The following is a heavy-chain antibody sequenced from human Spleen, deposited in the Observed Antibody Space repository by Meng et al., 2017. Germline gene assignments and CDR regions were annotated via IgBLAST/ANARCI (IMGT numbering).Heavy chain of an antibody. V-gene: IGHV3-48*03. Sequence: GESLKISCAASGFTFSSYEMNWVRQAPGKGLEWVSYISSSGSTIYYADSVKGRFTISRDNAKNSLYLQMNSLRAEDTAMYYCAKDVGYNPAYYFDYWGQGTVVTVSS. CDR1: GFTFSSYE. CDR2: ISSSGSTI. D-gene: IGHD1-14*01. CDR3: AKDVGYNPAYYFDY. J-gene: IGHJ4*02.